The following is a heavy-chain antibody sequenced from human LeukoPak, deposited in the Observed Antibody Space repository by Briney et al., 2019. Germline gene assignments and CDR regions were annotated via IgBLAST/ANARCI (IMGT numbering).Heavy chain of an antibody. CDR1: GFTFSSYA. V-gene: IGHV3-30-3*01. Sequence: GGPLRLSCAASGFTFSSYAMHWVRHAPGKGLEWVAVISYDESNKYYADSVKGRFTISRDNSKNTLYLQMNSLRAEDTAMYYCARVISSGWYAYDYWGQGTLVTVSS. D-gene: IGHD6-19*01. J-gene: IGHJ4*02. CDR3: ARVISSGWYAYDY. CDR2: ISYDESNK.